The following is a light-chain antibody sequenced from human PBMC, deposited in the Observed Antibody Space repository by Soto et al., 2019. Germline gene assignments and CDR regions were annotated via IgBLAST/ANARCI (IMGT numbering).Light chain of an antibody. CDR2: DAS. CDR3: QQYETFSGT. Sequence: DIQMTQSPSTLSASVGDTVTITCRASQIVSGWLDWYQQKPGEAPKLLIYDASALQCGVPSRFSGSGSGTKFTLTIASLQPDDFATYYCQQYETFSGTFGPGTKVDIK. CDR1: QIVSGW. V-gene: IGKV1-5*01. J-gene: IGKJ1*01.